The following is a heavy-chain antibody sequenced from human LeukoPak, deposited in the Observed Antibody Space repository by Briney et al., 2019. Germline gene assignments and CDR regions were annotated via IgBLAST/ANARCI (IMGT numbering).Heavy chain of an antibody. CDR2: INPSGGST. V-gene: IGHV1-46*01. J-gene: IGHJ6*02. Sequence: ASVKVSCKASGYTFTSYYMHWVRQAPGQGLEWMGIINPSGGSTNYAQKFQGRVTITADESTSTAYMELSSLRSEDTAVYYCARGPEGPLYYYGMDVWGQGTTVTVSS. CDR1: GYTFTSYY. CDR3: ARGPEGPLYYYGMDV. D-gene: IGHD1-14*01.